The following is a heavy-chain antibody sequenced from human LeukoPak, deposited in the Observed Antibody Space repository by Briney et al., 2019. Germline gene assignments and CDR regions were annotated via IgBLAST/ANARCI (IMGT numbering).Heavy chain of an antibody. CDR2: IKQDGSEK. D-gene: IGHD3-10*01. V-gene: IGHV3-7*01. Sequence: PGGSLRLSCAASGFIFSSYWMSWVRQAPGKGLEWVANIKQDGSEKYYVDSVKGRFTISRDNAKNSLYLQMNSLRAEDTAVYYCARGEYGSGSYHIDYWGQGTLVTVSS. J-gene: IGHJ4*02. CDR3: ARGEYGSGSYHIDY. CDR1: GFIFSSYW.